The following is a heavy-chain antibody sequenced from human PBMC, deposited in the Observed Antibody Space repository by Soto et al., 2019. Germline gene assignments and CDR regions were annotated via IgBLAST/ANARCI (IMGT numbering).Heavy chain of an antibody. CDR2: IYYSGST. Sequence: SETLSLTCTVSGGSISSYYWSWIRQPPGKGLEWIGYIYYSGSTNYNPSLKSRVTISVDTSKNQFSLKLSSVTAADTAVYYCARHGYCSSTSCYVLEHGKWYFDLWGRGTLVTVSS. J-gene: IGHJ2*01. V-gene: IGHV4-59*08. CDR3: ARHGYCSSTSCYVLEHGKWYFDL. CDR1: GGSISSYY. D-gene: IGHD2-2*01.